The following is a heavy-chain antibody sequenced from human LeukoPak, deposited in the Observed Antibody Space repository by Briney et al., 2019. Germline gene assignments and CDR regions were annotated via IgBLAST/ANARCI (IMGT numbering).Heavy chain of an antibody. D-gene: IGHD1-26*01. V-gene: IGHV3-23*01. Sequence: GGSLRLSCAGSGFTFSSYAMSWVRQAPGKGLEWVSAISGSGGSTYYADSVKGRFTISRDNSKNTLYLQMNSLRAEDTAVYYCAKDSGSYSNPYYFDYWGQGTLVTVSS. CDR3: AKDSGSYSNPYYFDY. CDR1: GFTFSSYA. J-gene: IGHJ4*02. CDR2: ISGSGGST.